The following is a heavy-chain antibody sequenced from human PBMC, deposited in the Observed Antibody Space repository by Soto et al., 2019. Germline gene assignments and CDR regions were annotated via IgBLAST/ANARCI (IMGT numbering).Heavy chain of an antibody. J-gene: IGHJ3*02. Sequence: PGGSLRLACAASGFTFSSYAMHWVRQAPGKGLEWVAVISYDGSNKYYADSVKGRFTISRDNSKNTLYLQMNSLRAEDTAVYYCARVGLLWFGELLGAFDIWGQGTMVTVSS. CDR3: ARVGLLWFGELLGAFDI. V-gene: IGHV3-30-3*01. CDR1: GFTFSSYA. D-gene: IGHD3-10*01. CDR2: ISYDGSNK.